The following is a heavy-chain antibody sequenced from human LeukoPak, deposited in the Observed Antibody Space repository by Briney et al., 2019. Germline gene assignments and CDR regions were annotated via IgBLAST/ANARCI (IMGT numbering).Heavy chain of an antibody. J-gene: IGHJ4*02. Sequence: GGSLRLSCAASGFTFSSYSMNRVRQAPGKGLEWVSSIGSSSSYIYYADSVKGRFTISRDNAKNSLYLQMNSLRAEDTAVYYCARDYILTGYHDYWGQGTLVTVSS. CDR1: GFTFSSYS. V-gene: IGHV3-21*01. CDR3: ARDYILTGYHDY. D-gene: IGHD3-9*01. CDR2: IGSSSSYI.